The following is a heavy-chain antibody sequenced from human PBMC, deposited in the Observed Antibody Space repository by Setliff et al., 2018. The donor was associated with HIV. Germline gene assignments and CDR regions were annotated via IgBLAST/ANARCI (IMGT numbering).Heavy chain of an antibody. CDR3: ARYRYYYDSSGYGRWFDP. J-gene: IGHJ5*02. D-gene: IGHD3-22*01. CDR2: IYYSGST. Sequence: PSETLSLTCTVSGGSISSSSYYWGWIRQPPGKGLEWIGNIYYSGSTYYNPSLKSRVTISVGTSENQCFLRLNSVTAADTAVYYCARYRYYYDSSGYGRWFDPWGQGTLVTVSS. CDR1: GGSISSSSYY. V-gene: IGHV4-39*01.